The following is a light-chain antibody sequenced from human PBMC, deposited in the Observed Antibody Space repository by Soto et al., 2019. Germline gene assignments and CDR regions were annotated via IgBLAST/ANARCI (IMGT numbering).Light chain of an antibody. V-gene: IGLV2-23*01. CDR2: EGT. J-gene: IGLJ3*02. CDR3: CSYAGSGWV. Sequence: QSALTQPASVSGSPGQSITISCTGTSSDVGRYSLVSWFQHHPGEAPKIIIYEGTKRPSGVSIRFSGSKSGNTASLTISGLQAEDEADYYCCSYAGSGWVFGGGTKLTVL. CDR1: SSDVGRYSL.